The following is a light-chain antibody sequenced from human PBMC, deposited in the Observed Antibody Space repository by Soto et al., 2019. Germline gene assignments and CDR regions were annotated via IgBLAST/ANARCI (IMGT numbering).Light chain of an antibody. V-gene: IGLV4-69*01. CDR3: QTWDTGIQV. Sequence: QLVLTQSPSASASLGASVKLTCTLSSGHDNYAIAWHQQQPEKGPRYLMKLNSDGSHNKGDGIPDRFSGSRSGAERYLTISSLQSEDEADYYCQTWDTGIQVFGGGTKVTVL. J-gene: IGLJ2*01. CDR1: SGHDNYA. CDR2: LNSDGSH.